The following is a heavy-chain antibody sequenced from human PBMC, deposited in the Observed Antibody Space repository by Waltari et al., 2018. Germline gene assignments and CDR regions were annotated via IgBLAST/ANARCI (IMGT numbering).Heavy chain of an antibody. V-gene: IGHV4-39*07. CDR1: GGSISSSSYY. CDR2: IYYSGST. Sequence: QLQLQESGPGLVKPSETLSLTCTVSGGSISSSSYYWGWIRQPPGKGLEWIGSIYYSGSTYYNPSLKSRVTISVDTSKNQFSLKLSSVIAADTAVYYCARPHVTMIVSRAFDIWGQGTMVTVSS. CDR3: ARPHVTMIVSRAFDI. D-gene: IGHD3-22*01. J-gene: IGHJ3*02.